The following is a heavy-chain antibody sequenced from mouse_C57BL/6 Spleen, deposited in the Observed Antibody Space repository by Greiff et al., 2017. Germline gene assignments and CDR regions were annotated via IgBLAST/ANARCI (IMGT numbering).Heavy chain of an antibody. CDR3: TRYRAWFAY. Sequence: VHLVESGAELVRPGASVTLSCKASGYTFTDYEMHWVKQTPVHGLEWIGAIDPETGGTAYNQKFKGKAILTADKSSSTAYMELRSLTSEDSAVYYCTRYRAWFAYWGQGTLVTVSA. CDR1: GYTFTDYE. J-gene: IGHJ3*01. V-gene: IGHV1-15*01. CDR2: IDPETGGT.